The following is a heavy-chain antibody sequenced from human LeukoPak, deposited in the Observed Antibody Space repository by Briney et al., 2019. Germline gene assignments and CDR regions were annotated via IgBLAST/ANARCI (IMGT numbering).Heavy chain of an antibody. Sequence: GGSLRLSCASSGLTFNKYAMTWVRRAPGKGLEWVSSITASGDSTYCADSVKGRFTISRDNSKNTLYLQMSSLRAEDTAVYYCARDYPTSGIVTIFDYWGQGSLVTVSS. D-gene: IGHD1-1*01. J-gene: IGHJ4*02. V-gene: IGHV3-23*01. CDR2: ITASGDST. CDR1: GLTFNKYA. CDR3: ARDYPTSGIVTIFDY.